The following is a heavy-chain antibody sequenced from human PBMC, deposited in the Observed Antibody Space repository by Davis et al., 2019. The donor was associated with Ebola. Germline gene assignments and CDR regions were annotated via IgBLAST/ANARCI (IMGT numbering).Heavy chain of an antibody. J-gene: IGHJ4*02. Sequence: GGSLRLSCAASGFTFSSSWMSWVRQAPGKGLEWVANIKPDGSEKYYLDSVKGRFTISRDNAKNALFLQMNRLRGEDTAVYYCTRVTIGVSVDYWGQGKLVTVSS. CDR2: IKPDGSEK. CDR3: TRVTIGVSVDY. CDR1: GFTFSSSW. D-gene: IGHD2-8*01. V-gene: IGHV3-7*04.